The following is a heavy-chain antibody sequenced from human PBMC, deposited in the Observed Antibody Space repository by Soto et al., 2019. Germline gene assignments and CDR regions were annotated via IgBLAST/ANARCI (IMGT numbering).Heavy chain of an antibody. CDR3: ARAPRYFDWLFNYYMDV. Sequence: GGSLRLSCAASGFTFSSYSMNWVRQAPGKGLEWVSSISSSSSYIYYADSVKGRFTISRDNAKNSLYLQMNSLRAEDTAVYYCARAPRYFDWLFNYYMDVWGKGTTVTVSS. CDR1: GFTFSSYS. V-gene: IGHV3-21*01. D-gene: IGHD3-9*01. J-gene: IGHJ6*03. CDR2: ISSSSSYI.